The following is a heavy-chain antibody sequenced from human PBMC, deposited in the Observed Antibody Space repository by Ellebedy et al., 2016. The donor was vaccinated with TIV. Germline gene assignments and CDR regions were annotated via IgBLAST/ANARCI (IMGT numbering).Heavy chain of an antibody. CDR3: ARSEWWELLRNWFDP. Sequence: SETLSLTXAVSGGSISSYYWSWIRQPPGKGLEWIGYIYYSGSTNYNPSLKSRVTISVDTSKNQFSLKLSSVTAADTAVYYCARSEWWELLRNWFDPWGQGTLVTVSS. V-gene: IGHV4-59*01. CDR1: GGSISSYY. CDR2: IYYSGST. J-gene: IGHJ5*02. D-gene: IGHD1-26*01.